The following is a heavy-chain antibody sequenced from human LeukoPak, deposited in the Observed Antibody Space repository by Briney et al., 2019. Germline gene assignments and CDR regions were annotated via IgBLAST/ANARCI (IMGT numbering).Heavy chain of an antibody. CDR2: ISSSGSSI. CDR3: ARTLVGATN. CDR1: GVTFSSNE. Sequence: GGSLRLSCAASGVTFSSNEMNRVRQAPGKGPEWVSYISSSGSSIYYADSVKGRFTISRDNAKNSPYLQMNSLRAEDTAVYYCARTLVGATNWGQGTLVTVSS. D-gene: IGHD1-26*01. V-gene: IGHV3-48*03. J-gene: IGHJ4*02.